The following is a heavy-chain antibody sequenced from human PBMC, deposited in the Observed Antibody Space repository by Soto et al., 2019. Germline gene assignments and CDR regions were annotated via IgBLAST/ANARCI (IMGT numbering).Heavy chain of an antibody. D-gene: IGHD3-16*01. V-gene: IGHV4-59*01. CDR2: IYYSGST. J-gene: IGHJ4*02. Sequence: SETLSLTCTVSGGSISSYYWSWIRQPPGKGLEWIGYIYYSGSTNYNPSLKSRVTISVDTSKNQFSLKLSSVTAADTAVYYCAREPSPLIPDYWGQGTLVTVSS. CDR1: GGSISSYY. CDR3: AREPSPLIPDY.